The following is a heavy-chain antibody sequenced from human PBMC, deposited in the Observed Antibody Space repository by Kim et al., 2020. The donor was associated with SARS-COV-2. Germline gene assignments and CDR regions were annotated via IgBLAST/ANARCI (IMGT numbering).Heavy chain of an antibody. J-gene: IGHJ4*02. D-gene: IGHD3-16*01. Sequence: TGYAQKFQGRVTMTRNTSISTAYMELSSLRSEDTAVYYCARGMGVTPLYYWGQGTLVTVSS. CDR3: ARGMGVTPLYY. CDR2: T. V-gene: IGHV1-8*01.